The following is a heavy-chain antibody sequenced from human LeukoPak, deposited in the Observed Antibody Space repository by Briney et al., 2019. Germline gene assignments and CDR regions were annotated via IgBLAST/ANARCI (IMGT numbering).Heavy chain of an antibody. Sequence: PSETLSLTCTVSGGSISSYYWSWIRQPPGKGLEWIGYIYYSGSTNYNPSLKSRVTISVDTSKNQFSLKLSSVTAADTAVYYCAREGPGSYYFDYWGQGTLVTVSS. CDR1: GGSISSYY. D-gene: IGHD1-26*01. CDR3: AREGPGSYYFDY. J-gene: IGHJ4*02. CDR2: IYYSGST. V-gene: IGHV4-59*01.